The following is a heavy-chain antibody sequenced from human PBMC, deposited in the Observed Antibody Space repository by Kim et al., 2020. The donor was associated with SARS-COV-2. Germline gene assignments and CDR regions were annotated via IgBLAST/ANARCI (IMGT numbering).Heavy chain of an antibody. J-gene: IGHJ5*02. CDR2: FDPEDGET. D-gene: IGHD3-10*01. Sequence: ASVKVSCKVSGYTLTELSMHWVRQAPGKGLEWMGGFDPEDGETIYAQKFQGRVTMTEDTSTDTAYMELSSLRSEDTAVYYCATLRGFAAGTSLFDPWGQGTLVTVSS. CDR1: GYTLTELS. CDR3: ATLRGFAAGTSLFDP. V-gene: IGHV1-24*01.